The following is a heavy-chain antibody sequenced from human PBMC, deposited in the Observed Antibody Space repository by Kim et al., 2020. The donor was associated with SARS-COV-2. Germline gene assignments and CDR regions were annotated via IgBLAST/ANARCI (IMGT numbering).Heavy chain of an antibody. Sequence: SETLSLTCAVYGGSFSGYYWSWIRQPPGKGLEWIGEINHSGSTNYNPSLKSRVTISVDTSKNQFSLKLSSVTAADTAVYYCARTRSGSGSPWGQGTPVT. J-gene: IGHJ5*02. V-gene: IGHV4-34*01. D-gene: IGHD3-10*01. CDR3: ARTRSGSGSP. CDR1: GGSFSGYY. CDR2: INHSGST.